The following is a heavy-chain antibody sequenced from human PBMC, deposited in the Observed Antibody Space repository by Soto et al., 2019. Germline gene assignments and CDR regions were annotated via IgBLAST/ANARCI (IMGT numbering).Heavy chain of an antibody. V-gene: IGHV5-51*01. J-gene: IGHJ4*02. Sequence: GESLKISCKGSGYSFTSYLIGWVRQMPGKGLEWMGIIYPGDSDTRYSPSFQGQVTISADKSISTAYLQWSSLKASDTAMYYCARHWINYYDSSGYPDYWGQGTLVTVSS. CDR2: IYPGDSDT. D-gene: IGHD3-22*01. CDR1: GYSFTSYL. CDR3: ARHWINYYDSSGYPDY.